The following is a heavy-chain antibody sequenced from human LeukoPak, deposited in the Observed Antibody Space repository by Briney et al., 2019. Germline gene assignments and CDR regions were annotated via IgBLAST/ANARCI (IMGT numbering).Heavy chain of an antibody. V-gene: IGHV1-69*13. D-gene: IGHD2-2*01. CDR1: GGTFSSYA. CDR2: IIPIFGTA. J-gene: IGHJ3*02. CDR3: ARGVQLLGGAFDI. Sequence: VASVRVSCKASGGTFSSYAISWVRQAPGQGLEWMGVIIPIFGTANYAQKFQGRVTITADESTSTAYMELSSLRSEDTAVYYCARGVQLLGGAFDIWGQGTMVTVSS.